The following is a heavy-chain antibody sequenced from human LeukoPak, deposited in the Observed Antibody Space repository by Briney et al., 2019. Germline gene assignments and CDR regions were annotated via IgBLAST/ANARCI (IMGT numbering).Heavy chain of an antibody. Sequence: SVKVSCKASGGTFSSYAISWVRQAPGQGLGWMGGIIPIFGTANYAQKFQGRVTITTDESTSTAYMELSSLRSEDTAVYYCARDLLRRDSSGYYWPDYFDYWGQGTLVTVSS. V-gene: IGHV1-69*05. J-gene: IGHJ4*02. D-gene: IGHD3-22*01. CDR3: ARDLLRRDSSGYYWPDYFDY. CDR1: GGTFSSYA. CDR2: IIPIFGTA.